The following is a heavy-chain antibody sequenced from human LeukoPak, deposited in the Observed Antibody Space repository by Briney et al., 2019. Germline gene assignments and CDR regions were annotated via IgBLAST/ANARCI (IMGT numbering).Heavy chain of an antibody. CDR3: ARDRDYGSRIFDY. CDR2: INPNSGGT. J-gene: IGHJ4*02. Sequence: ASVKVSCKASGYTFTGYYMHWVRQAPGQGLEWMGWINPNSGGTNYAQKFQGRVTMTRGTSISTAYMELNRLRSDDTAVYYCARDRDYGSRIFDYWGQGTLVTVSS. V-gene: IGHV1-2*02. D-gene: IGHD3-10*01. CDR1: GYTFTGYY.